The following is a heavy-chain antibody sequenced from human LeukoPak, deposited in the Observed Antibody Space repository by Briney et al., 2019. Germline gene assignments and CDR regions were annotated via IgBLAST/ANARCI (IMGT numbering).Heavy chain of an antibody. CDR1: GFTFTTYR. CDR3: ATSKDTAGGPY. CDR2: IRQDGGAA. V-gene: IGHV3-7*01. Sequence: PGGSLRLSCAASGFTFTTYRMTCVRQAPGKGLEWLANIRQDGGAAYYGDSVKGRFTISRDNAKNSLFLQMNSLRDEDTAVYYCATSKDTAGGPYWGQGTLVTVSS. D-gene: IGHD5-18*01. J-gene: IGHJ4*02.